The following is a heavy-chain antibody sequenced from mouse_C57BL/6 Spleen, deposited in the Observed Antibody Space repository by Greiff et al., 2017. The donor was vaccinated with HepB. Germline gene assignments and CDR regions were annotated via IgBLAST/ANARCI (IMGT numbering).Heavy chain of an antibody. CDR1: GFNIKDDY. V-gene: IGHV14-4*01. CDR3: TFYGSSLRYWYFDV. D-gene: IGHD1-1*01. Sequence: EVKLVESGAELVRPGASVKLSCTASGFNIKDDYMHWVKQRPEQGLEWIGWIDPENGDTEYASKFQGKATITADTSSNTAYLQLSSLTSEDTAVYYCTFYGSSLRYWYFDVWGTGTTVTVSS. CDR2: IDPENGDT. J-gene: IGHJ1*03.